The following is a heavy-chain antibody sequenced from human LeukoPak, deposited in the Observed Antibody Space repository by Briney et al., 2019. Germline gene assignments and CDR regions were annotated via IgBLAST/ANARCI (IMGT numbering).Heavy chain of an antibody. Sequence: GRSLRLSCAASGFPFNSYDMHWVRQAPGKGLELVALISYDGTNKNYADSVKGRFTISRDNSKSTVYLQMNRLRAEDTAVYYCAKQYRSDWLIDYWGQGTLVTVSS. V-gene: IGHV3-30*18. CDR2: ISYDGTNK. CDR3: AKQYRSDWLIDY. J-gene: IGHJ4*02. D-gene: IGHD6-19*01. CDR1: GFPFNSYD.